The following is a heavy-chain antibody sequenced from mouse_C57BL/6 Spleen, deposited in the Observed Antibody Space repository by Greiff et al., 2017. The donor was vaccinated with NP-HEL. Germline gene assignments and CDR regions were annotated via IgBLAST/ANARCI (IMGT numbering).Heavy chain of an antibody. CDR1: GYTFTSYW. CDR2: IYPGSGST. Sequence: QVQLQQPGAELVKPGASVKMSCKASGYTFTSYWITWVKQRPGQGLEWIGDIYPGSGSTNYNEKFKSKATLTVDTSSSTAYMQLSSLTSEDSAVYYCARERGYLEGWFAYWGQGTTLTVSS. J-gene: IGHJ2*01. CDR3: ARERGYLEGWFAY. V-gene: IGHV1-55*01. D-gene: IGHD3-3*01.